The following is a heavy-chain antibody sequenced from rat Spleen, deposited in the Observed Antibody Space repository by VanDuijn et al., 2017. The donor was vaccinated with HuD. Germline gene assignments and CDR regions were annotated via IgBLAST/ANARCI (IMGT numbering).Heavy chain of an antibody. J-gene: IGHJ2*01. CDR2: INWDSGTI. CDR1: GFNFNDYW. Sequence: EVKLVESGGGLVQPGRSLKLSCAASGFNFNDYWMGWVRQAPGKGLQWIGEINWDSGTINYIPSLKDKFIISRDNAQNTLYLQMSKLGSEDTAIYYCVTERLGVEGWGQGVMVTVSS. V-gene: IGHV4-2*01. D-gene: IGHD4-3*01. CDR3: VTERLGVEG.